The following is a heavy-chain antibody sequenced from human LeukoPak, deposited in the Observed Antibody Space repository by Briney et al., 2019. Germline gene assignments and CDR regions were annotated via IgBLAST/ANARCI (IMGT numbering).Heavy chain of an antibody. J-gene: IGHJ5*02. D-gene: IGHD2-15*01. CDR1: GGSISSYY. CDR2: IHPSGNT. CDR3: GRAGRHCSGGSCHGENWFDP. V-gene: IGHV4-59*01. Sequence: PSETLSLTCTVSGGSISSYYWNWIRQPPGKGLEWLGYIHPSGNTRYNPSLRSRVTMSVDTSKNQFSLKLSSVTAADTAVYYCGRAGRHCSGGSCHGENWFDPWGQGTLVTVSS.